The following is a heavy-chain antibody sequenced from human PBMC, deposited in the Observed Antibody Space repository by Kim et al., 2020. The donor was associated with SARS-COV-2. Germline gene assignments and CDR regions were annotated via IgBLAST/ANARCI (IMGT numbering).Heavy chain of an antibody. CDR3: AKEGLLGLVYVMDV. Sequence: ASVKVSCKASGYTFTSYAMNWVRQAPGQGLEWMGWIITNTGNTTYAQGFTGRFVFSLDTSVSTAYLQISSLKAEDTAVYYAAKEGLLGLVYVMDVWGQG. D-gene: IGHD3-22*01. J-gene: IGHJ6*02. CDR1: GYTFTSYA. V-gene: IGHV7-4-1*02. CDR2: IITNTGNT.